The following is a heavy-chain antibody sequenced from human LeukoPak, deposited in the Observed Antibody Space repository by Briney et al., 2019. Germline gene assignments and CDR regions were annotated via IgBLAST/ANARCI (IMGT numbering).Heavy chain of an antibody. Sequence: TGGSLRLSCSASGFTFSSYAMHWVRQAPGKGLEYVSAISSNGGSTYYADSVKGRFTISRDNSKNTLYLQMNSLRAEDTAVYYCAKGTYSSGWQWGQGTLVTVSS. CDR1: GFTFSSYA. V-gene: IGHV3-64*04. J-gene: IGHJ4*02. D-gene: IGHD6-19*01. CDR2: ISSNGGST. CDR3: AKGTYSSGWQ.